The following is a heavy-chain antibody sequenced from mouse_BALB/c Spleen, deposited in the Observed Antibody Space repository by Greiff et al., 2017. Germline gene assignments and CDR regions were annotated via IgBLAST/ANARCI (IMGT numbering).Heavy chain of an antibody. J-gene: IGHJ1*01. CDR3: ASTIYYDYDGYFDV. Sequence: QVQLQQSGAELAKPGASVKMSCKASGYTFTSYWMHWVKQRPGQGLEWIGYINPSTGYTEYNQKFKDKATLTADTSSNTAYLQLSSLTSEDTAVYYCASTIYYDYDGYFDVWGAGTTVTVSS. D-gene: IGHD2-4*01. CDR1: GYTFTSYW. V-gene: IGHV1-7*01. CDR2: INPSTGYT.